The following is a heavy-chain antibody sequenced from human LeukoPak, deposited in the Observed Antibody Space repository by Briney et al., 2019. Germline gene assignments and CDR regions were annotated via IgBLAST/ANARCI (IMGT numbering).Heavy chain of an antibody. V-gene: IGHV3-23*01. D-gene: IGHD7-27*01. J-gene: IGHJ4*02. CDR3: AKDGGLWVSAHWGDS. CDR1: GFTFSSYT. CDR2: ITTSDGNT. Sequence: GGSLRLSCAASGFTFSSYTMSWVRQAPGKGLEWVSTITTSDGNTYYADSVKGRFTVSRDNSKNTLYLQVNSLRAEDTAVYYCAKDGGLWVSAHWGDSWGRGTLVTVSS.